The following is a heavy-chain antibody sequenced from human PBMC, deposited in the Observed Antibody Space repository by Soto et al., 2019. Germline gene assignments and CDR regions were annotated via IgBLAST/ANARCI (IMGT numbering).Heavy chain of an antibody. V-gene: IGHV1-46*01. CDR2: INPSGGST. CDR1: GYTFTSYY. D-gene: IGHD3-16*01. CDR3: ATYYDYVWGSSDAFDI. J-gene: IGHJ3*02. Sequence: ASVKVSCKASGYTFTSYYMHWVRQAPGQGLEWMGIINPSGGSTSYAQKFQGRVTMTRDTSTSTVYMELSSRRSEDTAVYYCATYYDYVWGSSDAFDIWGQGTMVTVSS.